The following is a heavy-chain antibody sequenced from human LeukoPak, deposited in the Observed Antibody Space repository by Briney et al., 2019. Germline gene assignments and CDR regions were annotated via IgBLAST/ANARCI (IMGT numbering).Heavy chain of an antibody. CDR1: GFTFSSYS. V-gene: IGHV3-21*01. D-gene: IGHD3-22*01. J-gene: IGHJ4*02. Sequence: GGSLRLSCAASGFTFSSYSMNWVRQAPGKGLEWVASITSSTSNLYYADSVKGRFTISRDNAKNSFYLQMNSLRAEDTAVYYCARARAYYDSSAYPGYWGQGTLVTVSS. CDR3: ARARAYYDSSAYPGY. CDR2: ITSSTSNL.